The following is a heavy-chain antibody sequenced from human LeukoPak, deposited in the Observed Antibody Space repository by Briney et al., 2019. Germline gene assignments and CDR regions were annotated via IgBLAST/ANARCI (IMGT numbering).Heavy chain of an antibody. V-gene: IGHV1-24*01. D-gene: IGHD1-7*01. CDR3: ATETGNFYFYS. J-gene: IGHJ4*02. CDR2: FDPEDDEI. CDR1: GYTLTGLS. Sequence: GASVEVSFKGSGYTLTGLSMHWGRQAPGKGLEWMGGFDPEDDEIIYAQRFQGRVTMTEDASTDTAYMELRSLRSEDTAVYYCATETGNFYFYSWGQGTLVTVSS.